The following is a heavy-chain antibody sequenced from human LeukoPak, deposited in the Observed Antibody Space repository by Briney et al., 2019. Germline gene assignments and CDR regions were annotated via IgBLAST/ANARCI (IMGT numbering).Heavy chain of an antibody. D-gene: IGHD6-13*01. V-gene: IGHV1-2*02. CDR3: ARVDAASLAVHY. CDR1: GYTFTGYY. J-gene: IGHJ4*02. Sequence: ASVKVSCKASGYTFTGYYLNWVRQAPGQGLEWMGRINPNSGGTNSGQKFQGRVTMTRDTSISTACLELSSLTFDDTAVYYCARVDAASLAVHYWGQGTLVTVSS. CDR2: INPNSGGT.